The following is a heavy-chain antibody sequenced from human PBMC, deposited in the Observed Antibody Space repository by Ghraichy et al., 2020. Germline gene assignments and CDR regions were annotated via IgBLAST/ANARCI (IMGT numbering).Heavy chain of an antibody. D-gene: IGHD2-21*02. CDR1: GGSFGGYY. CDR2: INTFGRT. J-gene: IGHJ4*02. Sequence: SETLSLTCAVSGGSFGGYYWNLIRQPPGKGLEWLGEINTFGRTNYNPSLGRRVTLSVDTFNNQFSLRLASVTAADTATYYCARGRYCGGDSCYPRPSSFDFWGQGTLVSVSS. CDR3: ARGRYCGGDSCYPRPSSFDF. V-gene: IGHV4-34*01.